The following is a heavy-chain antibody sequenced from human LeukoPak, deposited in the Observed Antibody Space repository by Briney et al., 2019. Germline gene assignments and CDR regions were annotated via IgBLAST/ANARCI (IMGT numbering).Heavy chain of an antibody. Sequence: SETLSLTCTVSGGSISRSSYYWGWIRQPPGKGLEWIGSIYYSGSTYYNPSLKSRVTISVDTSKNQFSLKLSSVTAADTAVYYCGPDAFDIWGQGTRVTVSS. J-gene: IGHJ3*02. CDR3: GPDAFDI. CDR1: GGSISRSSYY. V-gene: IGHV4-39*01. CDR2: IYYSGST.